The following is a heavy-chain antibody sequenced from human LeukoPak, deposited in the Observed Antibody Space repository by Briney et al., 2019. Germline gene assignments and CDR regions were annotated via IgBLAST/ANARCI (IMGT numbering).Heavy chain of an antibody. CDR1: GYTFTGYY. D-gene: IGHD3-10*01. CDR3: ARGGSMVRGVITAPFGY. CDR2: INPNSGGT. J-gene: IGHJ4*02. V-gene: IGHV1-2*02. Sequence: AASVKVSCKASGYTFTGYYMHWVRQAPGQGLEWMGWINPNSGGTNYAQKFQGRVTMTRDTSISTAYMELSRLRSDDTAVYYCARGGSMVRGVITAPFGYWGQGTLVTVSS.